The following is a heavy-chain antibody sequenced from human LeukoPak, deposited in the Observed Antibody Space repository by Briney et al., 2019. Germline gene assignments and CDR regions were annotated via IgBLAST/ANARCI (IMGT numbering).Heavy chain of an antibody. J-gene: IGHJ4*02. CDR2: IYYSGST. CDR1: GGSISSHY. Sequence: PSETLSLTCTVSGGSISSHYWSWIRQPPGKGLEWIGYIYYSGSTNYNPSLKSRVTISVDTSKNQFSLKLSSVTAADTAVYYCVSGSYGITIDYWGQGTLVTVSS. D-gene: IGHD1-26*01. V-gene: IGHV4-59*11. CDR3: VSGSYGITIDY.